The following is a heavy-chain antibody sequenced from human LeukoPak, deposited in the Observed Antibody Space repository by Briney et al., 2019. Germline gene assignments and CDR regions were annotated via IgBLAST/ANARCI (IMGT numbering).Heavy chain of an antibody. J-gene: IGHJ4*02. CDR2: INPNSGGT. Sequence: ASVKVSCKASGYTFTGQYIHWVRLVPGQGLEWMGWINPNSGGTNYAQKFQGRVSMTRDTSIRTAYMELSSLRSDDTAVYYCARVTEMATIPDYWGQGTLVTVAS. D-gene: IGHD5-24*01. CDR1: GYTFTGQY. V-gene: IGHV1-2*02. CDR3: ARVTEMATIPDY.